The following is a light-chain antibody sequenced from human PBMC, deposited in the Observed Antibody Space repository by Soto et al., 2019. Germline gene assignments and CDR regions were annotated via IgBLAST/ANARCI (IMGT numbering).Light chain of an antibody. CDR3: EQYRRYPWT. CDR2: GAS. V-gene: IGKV1-5*01. Sequence: DIQMTQSPSTLSGSVGDRVTITCRASQNIGLSLAWFQQKPGKAPKLLIYGASSLESGVPSRFSGSGSGTEFTLTISSLQPDDFATYYCEQYRRYPWTFGQGTKVEIK. J-gene: IGKJ1*01. CDR1: QNIGLS.